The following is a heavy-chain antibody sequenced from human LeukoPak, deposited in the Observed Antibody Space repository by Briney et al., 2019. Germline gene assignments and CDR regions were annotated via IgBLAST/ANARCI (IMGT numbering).Heavy chain of an antibody. CDR3: TVQWLTDY. D-gene: IGHD6-19*01. V-gene: IGHV3-15*01. CDR2: IKSKTGGGTT. CDR1: GFTFSNAW. J-gene: IGHJ4*02. Sequence: KPGGSLRLSCAASGFTFSNAWMSWVRQAPGKGLEWVGRIKSKTGGGTTDYAAPVKGRFTISRDDSKNTLYLQMNSLKTEDTAVYYCTVQWLTDYWGQGTLVTVSS.